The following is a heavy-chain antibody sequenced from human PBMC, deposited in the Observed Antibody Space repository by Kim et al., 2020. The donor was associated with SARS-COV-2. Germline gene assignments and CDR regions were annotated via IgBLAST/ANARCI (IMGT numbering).Heavy chain of an antibody. J-gene: IGHJ6*02. Sequence: SETLSLTCTVSGGSISSYYWSWIRQPAGKGLEWIGRIYTSGSTNYNPSLKSRVTMSVDTSKNQFSLKLSSVTAADTAVYYCARVPFQLLLGEQLVYYGMDVWGQGTTVTVSS. CDR2: IYTSGST. V-gene: IGHV4-4*07. CDR1: GGSISSYY. D-gene: IGHD2-2*01. CDR3: ARVPFQLLLGEQLVYYGMDV.